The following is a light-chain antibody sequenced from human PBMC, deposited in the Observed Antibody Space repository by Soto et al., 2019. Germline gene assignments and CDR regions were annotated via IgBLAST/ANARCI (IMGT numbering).Light chain of an antibody. J-gene: IGKJ1*01. CDR3: QQYDNWPWT. CDR2: GAS. Sequence: EIVMTHSQATLSASLGGRATIXCRASQTISGTLAWYQQKPGQAPRLLIHGASTRAPGFPARFSGSGSGTDFTLTISSLQSEDFAVYYCQQYDNWPWTFGQGTKVDNK. CDR1: QTISGT. V-gene: IGKV3-15*01.